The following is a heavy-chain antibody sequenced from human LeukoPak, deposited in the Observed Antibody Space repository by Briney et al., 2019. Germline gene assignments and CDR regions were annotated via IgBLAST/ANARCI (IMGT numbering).Heavy chain of an antibody. CDR3: ATKVTTGN. V-gene: IGHV3-66*01. CDR1: GFTVSSSY. D-gene: IGHD4-17*01. Sequence: GGPLRLSCAAPGFTVSSSYMSWVRQLPGKGLEWVSVIYSGGTTNYADSVKGRFSISRDISKNTLHLQLNSLRADDTGVYYCATKVTTGNWGQGTLVTVSS. J-gene: IGHJ4*02. CDR2: IYSGGTT.